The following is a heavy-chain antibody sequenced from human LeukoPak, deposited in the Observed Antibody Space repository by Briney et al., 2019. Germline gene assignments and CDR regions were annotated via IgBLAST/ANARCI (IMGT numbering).Heavy chain of an antibody. CDR3: ARGSMVRGVTFDY. D-gene: IGHD3-10*01. V-gene: IGHV4-34*01. CDR1: GGSFSGYY. CDR2: IYHSGST. Sequence: MASETLSLTCAVYGGSFSGYYWSWIRQPPGKGLEWIGYIYHSGSTYYNPSLKSRVTISVDRSKNQFSLKLSSVTAADTAVYYCARGSMVRGVTFDYWGQGTLVTVSS. J-gene: IGHJ4*02.